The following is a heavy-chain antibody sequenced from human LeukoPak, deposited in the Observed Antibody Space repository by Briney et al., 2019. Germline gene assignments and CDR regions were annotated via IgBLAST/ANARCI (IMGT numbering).Heavy chain of an antibody. CDR2: IYTSGTT. CDR3: ARLRSTYWYFDL. CDR1: GGSISIYY. J-gene: IGHJ2*01. Sequence: SETLSLTCTVSGGSISIYYWSWIRQPAGKGLEWIGRIYTSGTTHYNPSLKSRVTMSVDTSKNQFSLKLSSVTAADTAVYYCARLRSTYWYFDLWGRGTLVTVSP. V-gene: IGHV4-4*07. D-gene: IGHD4-17*01.